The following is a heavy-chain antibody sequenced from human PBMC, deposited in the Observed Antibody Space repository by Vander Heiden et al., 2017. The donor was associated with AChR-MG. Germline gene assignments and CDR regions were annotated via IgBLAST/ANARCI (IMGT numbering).Heavy chain of an antibody. CDR1: GFTFGDYA. J-gene: IGHJ4*02. D-gene: IGHD3-10*01. Sequence: EVQLVESGGGLVQPGRSLRLPCTASGFTFGDYAMSWFRQAPGKGLEWVGFIRSKAYGETTDYAASVKGRFSISRDDSKSIAYLQMNSLKTEDTAVYYCTRDLRTRYYFDYWGQGTLVTVSS. V-gene: IGHV3-49*03. CDR3: TRDLRTRYYFDY. CDR2: IRSKAYGETT.